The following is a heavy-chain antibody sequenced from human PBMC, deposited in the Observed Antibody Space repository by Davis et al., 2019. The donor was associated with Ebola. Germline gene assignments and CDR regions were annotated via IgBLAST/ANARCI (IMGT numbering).Heavy chain of an antibody. CDR2: ISYYGVRK. J-gene: IGHJ4*02. Sequence: GGSLRLSCTASGLTSGNYGMHRVRQAPGKGLEWVAFISYYGVRKHHVDPVKGRVTIPRDNSNNTVYLQMNSLRVEDTARYYCAKASWGPAARPLLDSWGQGTLVTVSS. CDR3: AKASWGPAARPLLDS. D-gene: IGHD2-2*02. V-gene: IGHV3-30*18. CDR1: GLTSGNYG.